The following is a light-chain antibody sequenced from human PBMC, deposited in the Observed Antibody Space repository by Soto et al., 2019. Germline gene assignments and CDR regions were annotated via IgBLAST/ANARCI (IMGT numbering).Light chain of an antibody. Sequence: QAVVTQEPTLTVSPGGTVTLTCASSTGAVTSGYYPNWFQQKAGQAPRTLIYSTSNKHSWTPARFSGSLLEGKAALTLSGVQPEDEADYSCLLYYGGTAQPWVFGGGTKVTVL. V-gene: IGLV7-43*01. J-gene: IGLJ2*01. CDR1: TGAVTSGYY. CDR2: STS. CDR3: LLYYGGTAQPWV.